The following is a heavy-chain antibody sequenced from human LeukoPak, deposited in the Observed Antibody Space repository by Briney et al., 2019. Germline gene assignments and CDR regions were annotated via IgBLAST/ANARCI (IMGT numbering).Heavy chain of an antibody. V-gene: IGHV4-59*12. CDR1: GGSISSYY. CDR2: IYYSGST. J-gene: IGHJ4*02. Sequence: PSETLSLTCTVSGGSISSYYWSWIRQPPGKGLEWIGYIYYSGSTNYNPSLKSRVTISVDTSKNQFSLKLSSVTAADTAVYYCARDDYWGQGTLVTVSS. CDR3: ARDDY.